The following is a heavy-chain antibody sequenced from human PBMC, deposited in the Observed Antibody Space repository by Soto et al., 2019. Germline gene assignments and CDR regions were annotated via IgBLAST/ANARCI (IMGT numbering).Heavy chain of an antibody. CDR1: GFTFSSYG. J-gene: IGHJ4*02. CDR3: ARGTYYDYIWGSYPVYFDY. Sequence: VQLVESGGGVVQPGRSLRLSCAASGFTFSSYGMHWVRQAPGKGLEWVAVIWYDGSNKYYADSVKGRFTISRDNSKNTLYLQMNSLRAEDTAVYYCARGTYYDYIWGSYPVYFDYWGQGTLVTVSS. V-gene: IGHV3-33*01. D-gene: IGHD3-16*02. CDR2: IWYDGSNK.